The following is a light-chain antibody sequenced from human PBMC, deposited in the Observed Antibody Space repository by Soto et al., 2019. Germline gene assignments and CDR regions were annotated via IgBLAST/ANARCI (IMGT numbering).Light chain of an antibody. V-gene: IGLV2-11*01. CDR1: SSDVGGYNY. J-gene: IGLJ1*01. CDR3: CSYAGSYTGV. CDR2: DVS. Sequence: QSALTQPRSVSGSPGQSVTISCTGTSSDVGGYNYVSWYQQHPRKAPKLMIYDVSKRPSGVPDRFSGSRSGNTASLTISGLQAEDEADYYCCSYAGSYTGVFGTGTKLTVL.